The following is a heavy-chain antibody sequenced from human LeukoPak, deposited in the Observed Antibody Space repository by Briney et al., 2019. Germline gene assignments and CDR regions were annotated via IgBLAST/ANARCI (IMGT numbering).Heavy chain of an antibody. CDR1: GFTFSAYW. V-gene: IGHV3-74*01. D-gene: IGHD6-19*01. CDR2: LNTDGRDT. CDR3: ARSEAVAWSFDL. J-gene: IGHJ2*01. Sequence: PGGSLRLSCAASGFTFSAYWMHWVRQAPGKGLVSVSRLNTDGRDTRYADSVQGRFTISRDNAKNTLYLQMNSLRAEDTAVYYCARSEAVAWSFDLWGRGTLVTVSS.